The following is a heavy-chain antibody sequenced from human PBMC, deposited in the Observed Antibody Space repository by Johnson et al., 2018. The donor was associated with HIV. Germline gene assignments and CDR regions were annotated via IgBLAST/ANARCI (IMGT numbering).Heavy chain of an antibody. V-gene: IGHV3-66*01. CDR2: IYSGGST. Sequence: VQLVESGGDLVQPGGSLRLSCAASGFSFSSFAMSWVRQAPGKGLEWVSVIYSGGSTYYADSVKGRFTISRDNSKNTLYLQMNSLRTEDTAVYYCARGPLSFFGSVLWAFDIWGQGTMVTVSS. CDR1: GFSFSSFA. CDR3: ARGPLSFFGSVLWAFDI. J-gene: IGHJ3*02. D-gene: IGHD3-10*01.